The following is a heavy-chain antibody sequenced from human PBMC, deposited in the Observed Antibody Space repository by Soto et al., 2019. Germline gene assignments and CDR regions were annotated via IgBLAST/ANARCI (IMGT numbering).Heavy chain of an antibody. Sequence: QVQLQESGPGLVKPSGTLSLTCAVSSGSISSSNWWRWVRQPPGKGLEWIGEISHSGSTNYNPSLESRVTISVDKSKNQFSLKLSSVTAADTAVYYCARAENGRRYCSGGSCLSAEDFQHWGQGTLVTVSS. CDR2: ISHSGST. D-gene: IGHD2-15*01. J-gene: IGHJ1*01. V-gene: IGHV4-4*02. CDR3: ARAENGRRYCSGGSCLSAEDFQH. CDR1: SGSISSSNW.